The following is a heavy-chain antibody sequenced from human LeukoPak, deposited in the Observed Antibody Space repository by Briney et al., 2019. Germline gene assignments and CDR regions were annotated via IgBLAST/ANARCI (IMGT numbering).Heavy chain of an antibody. CDR3: ARAEIAVAGMGYYYYGMDV. CDR2: IKQDESEK. V-gene: IGHV3-7*01. D-gene: IGHD6-19*01. J-gene: IGHJ6*02. CDR1: GFTFSSYW. Sequence: GGSLRLSCAASGFTFSSYWMSWVRQAPGKGLEWEANIKQDESEKYYVDSVKGRFTISRDNAKNSLYLQMNSLRAEDTAVYYCARAEIAVAGMGYYYYGMDVWGQGTTVTVSS.